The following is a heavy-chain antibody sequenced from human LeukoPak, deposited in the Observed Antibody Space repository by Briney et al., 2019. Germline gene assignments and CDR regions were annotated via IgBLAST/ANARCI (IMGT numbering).Heavy chain of an antibody. CDR1: GFTFTSYT. J-gene: IGHJ4*02. V-gene: IGHV3-48*01. D-gene: IGHD7-27*01. CDR2: IGTGTSTV. CDR3: VRDKDWGFDS. Sequence: GRSLRLSCAASGFTFTSYTMNWVRQAPRKWLEWVSHIGTGTSTVGYAVSIKGRFTLSRDNAKNSVDLQMSSLRVDGSAFYYCVRDKDWGFDSWGQGTLVTVSS.